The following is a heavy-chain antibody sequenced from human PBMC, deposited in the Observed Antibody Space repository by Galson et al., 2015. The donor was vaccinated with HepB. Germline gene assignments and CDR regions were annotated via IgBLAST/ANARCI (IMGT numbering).Heavy chain of an antibody. D-gene: IGHD1-26*01. CDR1: GFTFSSYA. J-gene: IGHJ4*02. CDR3: AKGRDDGSYASYFDY. V-gene: IGHV3-23*01. CDR2: INDNGGDT. Sequence: SLRLSCAASGFTFSSYAMSWVRQAPGKGLEWVSVINDNGGDTYYADSVKGRFTISRDNSKYTLYLQMNSLRAEDTAVYYCAKGRDDGSYASYFDYWGQGTLVTVSS.